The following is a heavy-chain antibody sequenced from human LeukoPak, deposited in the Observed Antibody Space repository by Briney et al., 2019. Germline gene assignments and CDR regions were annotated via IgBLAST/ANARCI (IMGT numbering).Heavy chain of an antibody. D-gene: IGHD3-10*01. CDR1: GYTFIDYY. J-gene: IGHJ5*02. Sequence: ASVKVSCKASGYTFIDYYMHWVRQAPGQGLKWMGWINPNSGGTNYAQNFQGRVTMTRDTSIRTVYMELSRLRSDDTAVYYCANTYALGNYYKGGFDPWGQGTLVTVSS. V-gene: IGHV1-2*02. CDR2: INPNSGGT. CDR3: ANTYALGNYYKGGFDP.